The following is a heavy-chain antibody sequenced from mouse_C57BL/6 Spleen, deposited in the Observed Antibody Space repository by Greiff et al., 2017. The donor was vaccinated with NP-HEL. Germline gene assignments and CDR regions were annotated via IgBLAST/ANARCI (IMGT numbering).Heavy chain of an antibody. CDR1: GFTFTDYY. CDR2: IRNKANGYTT. D-gene: IGHD4-1*01. CDR3: ASLTGTYWYFDV. J-gene: IGHJ1*03. Sequence: EVQVVESGGGLVQPGGSLSLSCAASGFTFTDYYMSWVRQPPGKALEWLGFIRNKANGYTTEYSASVKGRFTISRDNSQSILYLQMNALRAEDSATYYWASLTGTYWYFDVWGTGTTVTVSS. V-gene: IGHV7-3*01.